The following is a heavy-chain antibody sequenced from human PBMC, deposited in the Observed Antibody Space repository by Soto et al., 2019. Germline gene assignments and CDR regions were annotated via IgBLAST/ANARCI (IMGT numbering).Heavy chain of an antibody. J-gene: IGHJ3*02. V-gene: IGHV3-9*01. Sequence: EVQLVESGGGLVQPGRSLRLSCAASGFTFDDYAMRWVRQAPGKGLEWVSGISWNSGSIGYADSVKGRFTISRDNAKNSLYLQMNSLRAEDTALYYCAKDYGSGHAFDIWGQGTMVTVSS. CDR1: GFTFDDYA. CDR2: ISWNSGSI. CDR3: AKDYGSGHAFDI. D-gene: IGHD3-10*01.